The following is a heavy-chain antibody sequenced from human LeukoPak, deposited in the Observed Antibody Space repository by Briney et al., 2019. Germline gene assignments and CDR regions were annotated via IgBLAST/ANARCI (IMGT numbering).Heavy chain of an antibody. CDR3: TRDRQGPKLYEMHV. CDR2: IRQDGSAK. CDR1: GFTFSTYW. D-gene: IGHD3-10*01. V-gene: IGHV3-7*01. J-gene: IGHJ6*02. Sequence: XGSLRLSCAASGFTFSTYWMSWVRQAPGKGREWVANIRQDGSAKYYLDSVKGRFTISRDNAKNSLYLQMNSLRAEDTAVYSCTRDRQGPKLYEMHVWGQGTTVTVSS.